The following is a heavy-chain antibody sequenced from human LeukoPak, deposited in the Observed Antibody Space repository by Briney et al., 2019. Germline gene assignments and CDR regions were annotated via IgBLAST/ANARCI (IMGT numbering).Heavy chain of an antibody. Sequence: ASVKVSCKASGGTFSSYAISWVRQAPGQGLEWMGRIIPILGIANYAQKFQGRVTITADKSTSTAYMELSSLRSEDTAVYYCARLADYSSSWTKPLDDYWGQGTLVTVSS. CDR3: ARLADYSSSWTKPLDDY. D-gene: IGHD6-13*01. CDR2: IIPILGIA. CDR1: GGTFSSYA. V-gene: IGHV1-69*04. J-gene: IGHJ4*02.